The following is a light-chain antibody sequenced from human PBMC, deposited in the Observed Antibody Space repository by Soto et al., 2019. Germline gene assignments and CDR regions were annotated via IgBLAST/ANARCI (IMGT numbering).Light chain of an antibody. CDR2: GAS. CDR3: QQYNNWPWT. V-gene: IGKV3-15*01. CDR1: QSISDT. Sequence: EIVMTQSRPRLSVCPGGRSTLSCRASQSISDTLAWYQQKPGQAPRLLIHGASTRATGFPARFSGSGSGTDFTLTISSLQSEDFAVYYCQQYNNWPWTFGQGTKV. J-gene: IGKJ1*01.